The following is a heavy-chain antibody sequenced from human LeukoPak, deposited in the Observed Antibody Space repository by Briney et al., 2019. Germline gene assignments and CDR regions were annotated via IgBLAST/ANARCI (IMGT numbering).Heavy chain of an antibody. D-gene: IGHD2-15*01. CDR3: ARARVVAAIDDWFDP. J-gene: IGHJ5*02. V-gene: IGHV3-21*01. Sequence: GGSLRLSCAASGFTFSSYSMNWVRQAPGKGLEWVSSISSSSYIYYADSVKGRFTISRDNAKNSLYLQMNSPRAEDTAVYYCARARVVAAIDDWFDPWGQGTLVTVSS. CDR1: GFTFSSYS. CDR2: ISSSSYI.